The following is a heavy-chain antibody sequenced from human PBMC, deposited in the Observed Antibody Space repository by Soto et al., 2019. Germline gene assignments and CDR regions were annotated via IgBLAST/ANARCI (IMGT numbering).Heavy chain of an antibody. Sequence: HPGGSLRLSCAASGFTFSGSAMHWVRQASGKGLEWVGRIRSKANSYATAYAASVKGRFTISRDDSKNTAYLQMNSLKTEDTAVYYCTRRRGSYFYYYGMDVWGQGTTVTVSS. J-gene: IGHJ6*02. CDR2: IRSKANSYAT. CDR3: TRRRGSYFYYYGMDV. D-gene: IGHD1-26*01. V-gene: IGHV3-73*01. CDR1: GFTFSGSA.